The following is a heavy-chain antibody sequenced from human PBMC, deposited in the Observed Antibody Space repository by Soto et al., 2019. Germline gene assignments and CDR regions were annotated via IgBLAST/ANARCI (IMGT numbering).Heavy chain of an antibody. CDR3: TTATERRMFHYYYGMDV. CDR2: IIPILGIA. Sequence: GASVKVSCKASGGTFSSYTISWVRQAPGQGLEWMGRIIPILGIANYAQKFQGRVTITADKSTSTAYMELSSLRSEDTAVYYCTTATERRMFHYYYGMDVWGQGTTVTVSS. V-gene: IGHV1-69*02. J-gene: IGHJ6*02. D-gene: IGHD1-1*01. CDR1: GGTFSSYT.